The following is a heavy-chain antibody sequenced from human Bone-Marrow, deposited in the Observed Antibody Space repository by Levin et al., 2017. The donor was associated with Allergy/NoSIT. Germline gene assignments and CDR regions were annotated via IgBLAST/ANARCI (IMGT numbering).Heavy chain of an antibody. CDR1: GFPFSSYA. J-gene: IGHJ4*02. CDR3: AKEKPGLY. D-gene: IGHD2-21*01. CDR2: ISASGIST. V-gene: IGHV3-23*01. Sequence: PGGSLRLSCEASGFPFSSYAMTWVRQAPGKGLEWVSAISASGISTFYADSVKGRFTISRDNSKNTLYLQMNTLRDDDTAVYYCAKEKPGLYWGQGTLVTVSS.